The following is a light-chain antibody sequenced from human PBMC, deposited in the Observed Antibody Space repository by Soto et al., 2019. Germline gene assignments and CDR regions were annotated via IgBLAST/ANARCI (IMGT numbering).Light chain of an antibody. V-gene: IGKV3-11*01. CDR1: QSVSSS. J-gene: IGKJ1*01. Sequence: FVVTQSQDTLSLSPGETATLSCRASQSVSSSVAWYQHKPGQSPRLVVYSGYKRSPGIPARFSGSGSGTDLTLNIRSLESADFAIYYCQQRYSWLRVFGPGTQGEFK. CDR2: SGY. CDR3: QQRYSWLRV.